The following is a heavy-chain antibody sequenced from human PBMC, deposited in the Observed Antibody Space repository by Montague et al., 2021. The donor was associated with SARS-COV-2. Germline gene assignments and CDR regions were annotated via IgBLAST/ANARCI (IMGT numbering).Heavy chain of an antibody. CDR2: MYYTGTS. V-gene: IGHV4-59*02. CDR1: GGSASGYY. CDR3: ARGLGYTSMFRFFDY. J-gene: IGHJ4*01. D-gene: IGHD2-2*02. Sequence: SETLSLTCAISGGSASGYYWAWIRQPPVKGLEWIGYMYYTGTSNYNPSLKSRVSMSIDTSKNHFSLNLTSVAAADTGVYYCARGLGYTSMFRFFDYWGHGAQVTVSS.